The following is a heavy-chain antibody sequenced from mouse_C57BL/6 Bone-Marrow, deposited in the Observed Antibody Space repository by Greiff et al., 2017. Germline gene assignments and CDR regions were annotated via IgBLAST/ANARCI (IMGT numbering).Heavy chain of an antibody. CDR2: IDPSDSET. D-gene: IGHD2-4*01. CDR3: ARRDDYDAGAWFAY. Sequence: QVQLQQPGAELVRPGSSVKLSCKASGYTFTSYWMHWVKQRPIQGLEWIGNIDPSDSETHYNQKFKDKATLTVDKSSSTAYMQLSSLTSEDSAVYYCARRDDYDAGAWFAYWGQGTLVTVSA. CDR1: GYTFTSYW. V-gene: IGHV1-52*01. J-gene: IGHJ3*01.